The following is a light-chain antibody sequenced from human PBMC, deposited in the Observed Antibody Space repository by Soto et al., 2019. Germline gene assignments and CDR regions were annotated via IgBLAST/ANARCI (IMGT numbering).Light chain of an antibody. Sequence: QSALTQPPSASGSPGQSVTISCTGTSSDVGGYNYVSWHQQHPGKAPKLMIYEVTKRPSGVPDRFSGSKSGNTASLTVSGLQAEDEADYYCSSYACGTNLVFGGGTKLTV. CDR3: SSYACGTNLV. J-gene: IGLJ2*01. CDR2: EVT. CDR1: SSDVGGYNY. V-gene: IGLV2-8*01.